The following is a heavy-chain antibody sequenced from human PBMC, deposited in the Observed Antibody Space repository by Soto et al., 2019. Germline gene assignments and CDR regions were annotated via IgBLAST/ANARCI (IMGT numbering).Heavy chain of an antibody. CDR3: ATPSHYDNGGYFLPFDY. CDR2: INPSGGST. D-gene: IGHD3-22*01. Sequence: ASVKVSCKASGYSFTTYYMHWVRQAPGQGLEWMGIINPSGGSTSYTHNFQGRVTMTRDTSTSTVYMELSSLRSEDTAVYYCATPSHYDNGGYFLPFDYWGQGTLVTVSS. CDR1: GYSFTTYY. V-gene: IGHV1-46*01. J-gene: IGHJ4*02.